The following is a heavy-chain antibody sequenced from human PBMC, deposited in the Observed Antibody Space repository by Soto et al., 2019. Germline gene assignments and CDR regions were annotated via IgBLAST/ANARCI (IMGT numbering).Heavy chain of an antibody. J-gene: IGHJ4*02. Sequence: GGSLRLSCAASGFTFGSYGLHWVRQAPGKGLEWVAVISYDGSNKYYADSVKGRFTISRDNSKNTLYLQMNSLRVEDTAVYHCAKGYHNFDYWGLGTLVTVSS. D-gene: IGHD2-2*01. CDR1: GFTFGSYG. CDR2: ISYDGSNK. V-gene: IGHV3-30*18. CDR3: AKGYHNFDY.